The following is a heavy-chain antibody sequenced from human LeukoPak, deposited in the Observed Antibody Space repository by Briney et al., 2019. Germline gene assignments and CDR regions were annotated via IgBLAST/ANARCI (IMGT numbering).Heavy chain of an antibody. D-gene: IGHD3-10*01. Sequence: SETLSLTCTVSGGSISNYYWSWIRQPPGKGLEWIGYIYYSGSTNYNPSLRSRVTISVDTSKNQFSLKLSSVTAADTAVYYCARSHGSGSYYNLNDYWGQGALVTVSS. CDR3: ARSHGSGSYYNLNDY. V-gene: IGHV4-59*01. CDR1: GGSISNYY. CDR2: IYYSGST. J-gene: IGHJ4*02.